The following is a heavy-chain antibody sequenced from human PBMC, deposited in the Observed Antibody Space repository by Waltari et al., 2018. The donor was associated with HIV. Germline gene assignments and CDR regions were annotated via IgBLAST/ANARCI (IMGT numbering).Heavy chain of an antibody. CDR2: IYPSDSDT. D-gene: IGHD1-26*01. Sequence: EVQLVQSGAEVKQPGESLRISCKASGYSFTTSWIGWVRQMPGKGLEWMGIIYPSDSDTKYSPSFQGQVTFSADTSISTAYLQWSSLKTSDTAMYYCARHGAGSGSYVYHWGQGTLVTVSS. J-gene: IGHJ4*02. V-gene: IGHV5-51*01. CDR1: GYSFTTSW. CDR3: ARHGAGSGSYVYH.